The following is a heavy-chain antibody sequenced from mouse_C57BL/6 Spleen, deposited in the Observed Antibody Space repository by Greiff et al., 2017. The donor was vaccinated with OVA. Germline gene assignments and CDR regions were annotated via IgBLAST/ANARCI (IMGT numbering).Heavy chain of an antibody. CDR3: ARDQHYYGSSYWYFDV. D-gene: IGHD1-1*01. Sequence: EVQVVESGGGLVKPGGSLKLSCAASGFTFSSYAMSWVRQTPEKRLEWVATISDGGSYTYYPDNVKGRFTISRDNAKNNLYLQMSHLKSEDTAMYYCARDQHYYGSSYWYFDVWGTGTTVTVSS. CDR1: GFTFSSYA. CDR2: ISDGGSYT. V-gene: IGHV5-4*01. J-gene: IGHJ1*03.